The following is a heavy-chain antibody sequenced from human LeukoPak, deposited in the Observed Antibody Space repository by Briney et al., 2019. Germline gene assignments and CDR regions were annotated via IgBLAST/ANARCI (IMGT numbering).Heavy chain of an antibody. CDR2: ISSSSSYI. D-gene: IGHD3-16*01. CDR1: GFTFSSYS. J-gene: IGHJ4*02. Sequence: PGGSLRLSCAASGFTFSSYSMNWVRQAPGKGLEWVSSISSSSSYIYYADSVKGRFTISRDNAKNSLYLQMNSLRAEDTAVYYCARDGITLGGVPFDYWGQGTLVTVSS. CDR3: ARDGITLGGVPFDY. V-gene: IGHV3-21*01.